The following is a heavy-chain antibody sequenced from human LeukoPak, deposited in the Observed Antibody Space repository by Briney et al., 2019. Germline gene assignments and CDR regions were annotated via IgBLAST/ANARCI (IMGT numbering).Heavy chain of an antibody. CDR2: NSAYNGNT. CDR3: ARGYGSGSYGFNWFDP. J-gene: IGHJ5*02. D-gene: IGHD3-10*01. V-gene: IGHV1-18*01. CDR1: GYTFTSYG. Sequence: ASVKVSCKASGYTFTSYGTSWVRQAPGQGLEWMGWNSAYNGNTNYAQKLQGRVTMTTDTSTSTAYMELRSLRSDDTAVYYCARGYGSGSYGFNWFDPWGQGTLVTVSS.